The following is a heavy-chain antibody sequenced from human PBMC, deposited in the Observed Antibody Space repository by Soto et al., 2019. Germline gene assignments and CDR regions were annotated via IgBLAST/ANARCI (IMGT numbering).Heavy chain of an antibody. V-gene: IGHV1-46*01. CDR1: GDTFTSYY. CDR2: INPSGGST. J-gene: IGHJ6*02. D-gene: IGHD2-2*01. Sequence: ASVKVSCKASGDTFTSYYMHWVRQAPGQGLEWMGIINPSGGSTSYAQKFQGRVTMTRDTSTSTVYMELSSLRSEDTAVYYCARYCSSTSCPNYYYYGMDVWGQGTTVTVSS. CDR3: ARYCSSTSCPNYYYYGMDV.